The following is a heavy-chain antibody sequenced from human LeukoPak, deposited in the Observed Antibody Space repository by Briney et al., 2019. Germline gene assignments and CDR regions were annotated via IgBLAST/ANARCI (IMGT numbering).Heavy chain of an antibody. CDR1: GFTFSSYA. CDR3: ARGARVVTRGGAMVRGVIRTGDY. V-gene: IGHV3-48*01. Sequence: GGSLRLSCAASGFTFSSYAMSWVRQAPGKGLEWVSYISSSSSTIYYADSVKGRFTISRDNAKNSLYLQMNSLRAEDTAVYYCARGARVVTRGGAMVRGVIRTGDYWGQGTLVTVSS. J-gene: IGHJ4*02. D-gene: IGHD3-10*01. CDR2: ISSSSSTI.